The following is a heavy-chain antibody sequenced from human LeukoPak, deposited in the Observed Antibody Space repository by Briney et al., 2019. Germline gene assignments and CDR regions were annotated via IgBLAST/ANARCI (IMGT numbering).Heavy chain of an antibody. J-gene: IGHJ4*02. CDR3: AGSSSWYRGYFDY. Sequence: GGSLRLSCAASGFTFSSYAMHRVRQAPGKGLEWVAVISYDGSNKYYADSVKGRFTISRDNSKNTLYLQMNSLRAEDTAVYYCAGSSSWYRGYFDYWGQGTLVTVSS. V-gene: IGHV3-30*04. CDR2: ISYDGSNK. D-gene: IGHD6-13*01. CDR1: GFTFSSYA.